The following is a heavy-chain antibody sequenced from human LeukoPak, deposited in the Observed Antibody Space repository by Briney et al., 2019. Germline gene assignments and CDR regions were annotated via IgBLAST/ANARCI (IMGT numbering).Heavy chain of an antibody. CDR3: ARDGTYDFWSGYSSYYYMDV. CDR2: INPSGGST. V-gene: IGHV1-46*01. J-gene: IGHJ6*03. D-gene: IGHD3-3*01. CDR1: RYTFTSYY. Sequence: GASGKVSGKASRYTFTSYYMHWVRQAPGQGLEWMGIINPSGGSTSYAQKFQGRVTMSREMSTSTVYMEMSSLRSEDTAVYYCARDGTYDFWSGYSSYYYMDVWGKGTTVTVSS.